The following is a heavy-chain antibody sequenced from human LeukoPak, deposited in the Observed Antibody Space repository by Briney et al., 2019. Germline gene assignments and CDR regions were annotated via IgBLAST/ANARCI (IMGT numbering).Heavy chain of an antibody. D-gene: IGHD3-16*01. CDR3: ARGVGGGLRQYYYYYMDV. CDR1: GYTFTSYV. CDR2: MNPNSGNT. J-gene: IGHJ6*03. V-gene: IGHV1-8*03. Sequence: GASVTVSCKASGYTFTSYVINWLRQATGQGLEWMGWMNPNSGNTGYAQKFQGRVTITRNTSISTAYMELSSLRSEDTAVYYCARGVGGGLRQYYYYYMDVWGKGTTVTVSS.